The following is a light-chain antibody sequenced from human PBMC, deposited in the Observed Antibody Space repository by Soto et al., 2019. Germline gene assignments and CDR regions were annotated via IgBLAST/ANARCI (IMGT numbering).Light chain of an antibody. CDR2: EGS. CDR1: SSDVGSYNL. J-gene: IGLJ2*01. V-gene: IGLV2-14*02. Sequence: QSALTQPASVSGSPGQSITISCTGTSSDVGSYNLVSWYQQHPGKAPKLMIYEGSKRPSGVSNRFSGSKSGNTAFLTILGLRSEDEADYYCSSLTTNTTVVFGGGTKLTVL. CDR3: SSLTTNTTVV.